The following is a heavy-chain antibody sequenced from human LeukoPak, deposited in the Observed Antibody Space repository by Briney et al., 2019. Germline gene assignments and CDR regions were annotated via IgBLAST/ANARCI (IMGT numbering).Heavy chain of an antibody. J-gene: IGHJ5*02. Sequence: PGGSLRLSCAASGFTFSSYAMSWVRQAPGKGLEWVSAISGSGGSTYYADSVKGRFTISRDNSKNTLYLQMNSLRAEDTAVYYCAKDQDYYGSGSYYPNNWFDPWGQGTLVTVSS. CDR2: ISGSGGST. CDR3: AKDQDYYGSGSYYPNNWFDP. V-gene: IGHV3-23*01. CDR1: GFTFSSYA. D-gene: IGHD3-10*01.